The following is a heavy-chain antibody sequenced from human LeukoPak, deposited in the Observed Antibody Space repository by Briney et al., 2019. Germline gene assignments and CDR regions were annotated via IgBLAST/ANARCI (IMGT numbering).Heavy chain of an antibody. Sequence: GGSLRLSCAASGFTVSSNYMSWVRQAPGKGLEWVSVIYSGGSTYYADSVKGRFTISRDNSKNTLYLQMNSLRAEDTAVYYCARDDSSGYYFSYWGQGTLVTVSS. V-gene: IGHV3-66*01. D-gene: IGHD3-22*01. CDR2: IYSGGST. CDR1: GFTVSSNY. J-gene: IGHJ4*02. CDR3: ARDDSSGYYFSY.